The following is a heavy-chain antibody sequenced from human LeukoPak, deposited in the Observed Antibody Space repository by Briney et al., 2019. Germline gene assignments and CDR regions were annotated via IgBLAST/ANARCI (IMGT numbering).Heavy chain of an antibody. CDR3: ARSLVGATTDFDY. CDR2: INPISGGT. CDR1: VYTFTAYY. Sequence: ASVTVSFKASVYTFTAYYMHWVRQARGQGREWMGWINPISGGTNYAQKFQARVTMTRDTSITTAYMELSRLRSDDTAVYYCARSLVGATTDFDYWGQGPLVTVSS. J-gene: IGHJ4*02. V-gene: IGHV1-2*02. D-gene: IGHD1-26*01.